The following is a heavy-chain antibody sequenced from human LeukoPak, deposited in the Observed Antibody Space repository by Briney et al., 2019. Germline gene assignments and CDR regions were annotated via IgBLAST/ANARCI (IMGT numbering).Heavy chain of an antibody. CDR3: ARDAYYYDSSGYYSPKNYFDY. Sequence: ASVKVSCKASGYTFTSYAMHWVRQAPGQRLEWMGWINAGNGNTKYSQKFHGRVTITRGTSASTAYMELSSLRSEDTAVYYCARDAYYYDSSGYYSPKNYFDYWGQGTLVTVSS. V-gene: IGHV1-3*01. CDR2: INAGNGNT. D-gene: IGHD3-22*01. CDR1: GYTFTSYA. J-gene: IGHJ4*02.